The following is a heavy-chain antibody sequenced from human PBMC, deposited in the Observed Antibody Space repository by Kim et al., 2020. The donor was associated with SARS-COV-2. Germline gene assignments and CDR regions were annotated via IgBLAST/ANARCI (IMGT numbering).Heavy chain of an antibody. CDR1: GFTFSSYA. Sequence: GGSLRLSCAASGFTFSSYAMSWVRQAPGKGLEWVSAISGSGGSTYYADSVKGRFTISRDNSKNTLYLQMNSLRAEDTAVYYCAKDSSLVWYQYYFDYWGQGTLVTVSS. D-gene: IGHD3-3*01. J-gene: IGHJ4*02. CDR2: ISGSGGST. CDR3: AKDSSLVWYQYYFDY. V-gene: IGHV3-23*01.